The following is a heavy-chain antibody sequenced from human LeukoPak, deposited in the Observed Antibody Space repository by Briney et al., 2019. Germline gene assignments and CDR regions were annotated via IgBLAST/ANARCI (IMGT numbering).Heavy chain of an antibody. D-gene: IGHD6-19*01. Sequence: SETLSLTCAVYDGSFSGYHWSWIRHPPWKGLEWVGEINHSGSTNYNPSLKSRVTISVDTSKNQFSLKLSSVTAADTAVYYCARHPDLNSIAVAPLHWGQGTLVTVSS. CDR3: ARHPDLNSIAVAPLH. J-gene: IGHJ4*02. CDR2: INHSGST. CDR1: DGSFSGYH. V-gene: IGHV4-34*01.